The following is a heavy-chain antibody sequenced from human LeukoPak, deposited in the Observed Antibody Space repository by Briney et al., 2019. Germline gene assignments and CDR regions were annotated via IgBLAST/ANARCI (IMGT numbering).Heavy chain of an antibody. CDR1: GFTVSSNY. J-gene: IGHJ4*02. Sequence: QPGGSLRLSCAASGFTVSSNYMSWVRQAPGKGLGWVSVIYSGGSTYYADSVKGRFTISRDNSKNTLYPQMNSLRAEDTAVYYCARDSDPNFYDSSGLDYWGQGSLVTVSS. CDR3: ARDSDPNFYDSSGLDY. D-gene: IGHD3-22*01. CDR2: IYSGGST. V-gene: IGHV3-66*01.